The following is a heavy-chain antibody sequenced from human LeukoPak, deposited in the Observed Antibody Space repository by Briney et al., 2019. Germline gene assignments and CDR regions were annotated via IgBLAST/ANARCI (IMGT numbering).Heavy chain of an antibody. J-gene: IGHJ2*01. CDR2: IDTAGET. CDR1: GFTFSNYD. Sequence: PGGSLRLSCAASGFTFSNYDMHWVRQAAGKGLEWVSAIDTAGETYFPGSVKGRFTISRENAINSLYLQMNSLRAEDTAVYYCARTTVTSGPYWYFDLWGRGTLVTVSS. CDR3: ARTTVTSGPYWYFDL. V-gene: IGHV3-13*01. D-gene: IGHD4-17*01.